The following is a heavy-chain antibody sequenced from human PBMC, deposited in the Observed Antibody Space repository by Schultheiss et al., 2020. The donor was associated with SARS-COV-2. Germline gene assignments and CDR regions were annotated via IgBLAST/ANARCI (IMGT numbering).Heavy chain of an antibody. CDR1: ALILTNAW. D-gene: IGHD3-22*01. CDR2: ISSSSSTI. Sequence: GGSLRLSCAASALILTNAWMRWVRQAPGKGLEWVSYISSSSSTIYYADSVKGRFTISRDNAKNSLYLQMNSLRDEDTAVYYCARDSRFYDSSGYYPRSSIDYWGQGTLVTVSS. V-gene: IGHV3-48*02. CDR3: ARDSRFYDSSGYYPRSSIDY. J-gene: IGHJ4*02.